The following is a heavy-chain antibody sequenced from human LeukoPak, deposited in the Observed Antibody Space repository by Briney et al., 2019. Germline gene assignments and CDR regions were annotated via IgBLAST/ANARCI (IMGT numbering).Heavy chain of an antibody. J-gene: IGHJ6*02. CDR2: ISYDGSNK. Sequence: GGSLRLSCAASGFTFSNYGMHWVRQAPGKGLEWVAVISYDGSNKYYADSVKGRFTISRDNSKNTLYLQMNSLRAEDTAVYYCAKGDLGSWPYYYYYGMDVWGQGTTVTVSS. V-gene: IGHV3-30*18. CDR3: AKGDLGSWPYYYYYGMDV. D-gene: IGHD6-13*01. CDR1: GFTFSNYG.